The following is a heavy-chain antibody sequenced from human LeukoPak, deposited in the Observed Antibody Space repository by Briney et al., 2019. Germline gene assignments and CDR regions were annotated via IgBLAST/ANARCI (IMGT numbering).Heavy chain of an antibody. V-gene: IGHV3-53*01. CDR2: IYSGGSI. J-gene: IGHJ3*02. CDR1: GLIVSSNY. CDR3: ARALNGFDI. Sequence: GGSLRLSCAASGLIVSSNYMTWVRQAPGKGLEWVSVIYSGGSIYYADSVKGRFTIYRDNSRNTLYLQMNSLRAEDTAVYYCARALNGFDIWGPGTLVTVSS.